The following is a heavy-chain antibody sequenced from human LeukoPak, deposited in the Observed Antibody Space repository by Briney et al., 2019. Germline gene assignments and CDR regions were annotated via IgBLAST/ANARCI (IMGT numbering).Heavy chain of an antibody. CDR1: GFTFSNYG. D-gene: IGHD3-22*01. J-gene: IGHJ4*02. CDR3: ARDRYDTSGYYY. Sequence: GGSLRLSCAASGFTFSNYGMHWARQAPGKGLEWVAVIWYDGRTKYYADSVKGRFTISRDNSKNTLYLQMNSLRAEDSAVYYCARDRYDTSGYYYWGQGTLVTVSS. V-gene: IGHV3-33*01. CDR2: IWYDGRTK.